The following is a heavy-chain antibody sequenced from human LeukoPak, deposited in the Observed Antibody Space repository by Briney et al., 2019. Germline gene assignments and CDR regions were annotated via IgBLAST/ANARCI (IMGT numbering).Heavy chain of an antibody. Sequence: GGSLRLSCAASGFTFSSYAMHWVRQAPGKGLEWVAVISYDGSNKYYADSVKGRFTISRDNSKNTLYLQMNSLRAEDTAVYYCARGVYIAAAQYGYWGQGTLVTVSS. D-gene: IGHD6-13*01. CDR2: ISYDGSNK. J-gene: IGHJ4*02. CDR3: ARGVYIAAAQYGY. V-gene: IGHV3-30-3*01. CDR1: GFTFSSYA.